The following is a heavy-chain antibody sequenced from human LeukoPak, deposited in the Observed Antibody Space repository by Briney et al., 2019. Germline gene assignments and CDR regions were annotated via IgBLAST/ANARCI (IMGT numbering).Heavy chain of an antibody. D-gene: IGHD6-13*01. CDR2: ISAYNGNT. CDR3: ARDPGITAATWFDP. J-gene: IGHJ5*02. V-gene: IGHV1-18*01. Sequence: ASVKVSCKASGYTFTSYGISWVRRAPGQGLEWMGWISAYNGNTNYAQKLQGRVTMTTDTSTSTAYMELRSLRSDDTAVYYCARDPGITAATWFDPWGQGTLVTVSS. CDR1: GYTFTSYG.